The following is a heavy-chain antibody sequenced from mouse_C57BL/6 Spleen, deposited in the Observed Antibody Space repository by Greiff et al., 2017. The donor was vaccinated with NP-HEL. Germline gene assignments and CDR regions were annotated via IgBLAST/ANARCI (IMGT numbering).Heavy chain of an antibody. CDR3: ARGLPAMDY. Sequence: QVQLKESGPGLVQPSQSLSITCTVSGFSLTSYGVHWVRQSPGKGLEWLGVIWSGGSTDYNAAFISSLSISKDNSKSQVFFKMNSLQADDTAIYYCARGLPAMDYWGQGTSVTVSS. D-gene: IGHD2-2*01. CDR1: GFSLTSYG. J-gene: IGHJ4*01. V-gene: IGHV2-2*01. CDR2: IWSGGST.